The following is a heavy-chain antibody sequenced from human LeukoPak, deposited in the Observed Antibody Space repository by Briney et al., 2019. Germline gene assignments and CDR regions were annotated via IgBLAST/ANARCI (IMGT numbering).Heavy chain of an antibody. CDR3: AKGSGSYYNYYYYGMDV. J-gene: IGHJ6*02. V-gene: IGHV3-23*01. CDR2: ISGSGGST. Sequence: PGGSLRLSCAASGFTFSSYAMSWVRQAPGKGLEWVSAISGSGGSTHYADSVKGRFTISRDNSKNTLYLQMNSLRAEDTAVYYCAKGSGSYYNYYYYGMDVWGQGTTVTVSS. CDR1: GFTFSSYA. D-gene: IGHD3-10*01.